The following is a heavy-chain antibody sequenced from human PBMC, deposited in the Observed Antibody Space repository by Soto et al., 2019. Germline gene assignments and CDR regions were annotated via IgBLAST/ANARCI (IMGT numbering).Heavy chain of an antibody. CDR1: GYTFTSYG. J-gene: IGHJ5*02. V-gene: IGHV1-18*01. CDR2: SSGYNGNT. D-gene: IGHD2-21*02. Sequence: ASVKVSCKASGYTFTSYGISWVRQAPGQGLEWMGWSSGYNGNTNYAHKLQGRVTMTTDTSTSTAYMELRSLRSDDTAVYYCARDKGAYCGGDCYSTWFDPWGQGTLVTVSS. CDR3: ARDKGAYCGGDCYSTWFDP.